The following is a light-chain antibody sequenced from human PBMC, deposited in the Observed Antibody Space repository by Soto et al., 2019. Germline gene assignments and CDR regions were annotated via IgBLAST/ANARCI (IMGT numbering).Light chain of an antibody. CDR2: GNS. V-gene: IGLV1-40*01. CDR3: QSYDNSLSVYV. Sequence: QAVVTQPPSVSGAPGQRVTISCTGSSSNIGAHYDVHWYQQLPGTAPKLLIYGNSNRPSGVPDRFSGSKSGTSASLAITGLQAEDEADSYCQSYDNSLSVYVFGTGTKLTVL. CDR1: SSNIGAHYD. J-gene: IGLJ1*01.